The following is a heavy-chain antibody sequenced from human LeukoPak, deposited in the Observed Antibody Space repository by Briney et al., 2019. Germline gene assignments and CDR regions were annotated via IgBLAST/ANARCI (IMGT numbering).Heavy chain of an antibody. CDR3: ARALTTLTYEGY. D-gene: IGHD1-1*01. CDR1: GFTFSSYT. V-gene: IGHV3-21*01. Sequence: GGSLRLSCAASGFTFSSYTMHWIRQAPGKGLEWFSSISGSNSYIFYADSVKGRFTVSRDSAKDSLYLQMNSLRAEDTAVYYCARALTTLTYEGYWGQGTLVTVSA. CDR2: ISGSNSYI. J-gene: IGHJ4*02.